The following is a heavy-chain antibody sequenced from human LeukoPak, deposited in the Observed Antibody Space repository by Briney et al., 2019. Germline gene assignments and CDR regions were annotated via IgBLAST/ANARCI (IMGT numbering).Heavy chain of an antibody. CDR1: GGSISSYY. CDR3: ARLRGFNYYYGRDV. CDR2: IYYSGCT. V-gene: IGHV4-59*08. J-gene: IGHJ6*04. Sequence: SETLSLTCTVSGGSISSYYWSWIRQPPGKGLEWIGYIYYSGCTNYNPSLKSRVTISVDTSKNQFSLKLSSVTAADTAVYYCARLRGFNYYYGRDVWGKGTTVTVSS.